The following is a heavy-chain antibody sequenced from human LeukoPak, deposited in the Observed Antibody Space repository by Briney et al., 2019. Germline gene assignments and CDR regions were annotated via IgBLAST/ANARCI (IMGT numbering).Heavy chain of an antibody. CDR2: IYPGDSDT. D-gene: IGHD2-2*01. CDR3: ARQGWSSTRGFDY. V-gene: IGHV5-51*01. Sequence: GESLKISCKGSGYSFTSYWIGWVRQMPGKGLEWMGIIYPGDSDTRYSLSFQGQVTISADKSISTAYLQWSSLKASDTAMYYCARQGWSSTRGFDYWGQGTLVTVSS. CDR1: GYSFTSYW. J-gene: IGHJ4*02.